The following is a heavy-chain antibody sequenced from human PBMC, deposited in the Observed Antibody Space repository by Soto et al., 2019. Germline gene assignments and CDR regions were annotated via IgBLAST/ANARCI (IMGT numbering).Heavy chain of an antibody. D-gene: IGHD5-18*01. CDR1: GFTFSSYA. Sequence: PVGSLRLSCASSGFTFSSYAMSCVRQAPGKGLEWVSAISGSGGSTYYADSVKGRFNISRDNSKNTLYLQMNSLRAEDTAVYYCAKVTSYGSQYWGQGTRVRVSS. V-gene: IGHV3-23*01. J-gene: IGHJ4*02. CDR3: AKVTSYGSQY. CDR2: ISGSGGST.